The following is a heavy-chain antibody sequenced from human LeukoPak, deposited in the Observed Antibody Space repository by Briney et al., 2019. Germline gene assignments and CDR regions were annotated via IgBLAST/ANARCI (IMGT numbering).Heavy chain of an antibody. D-gene: IGHD2-15*01. CDR2: IYYSGTTNSGST. CDR3: VRREGYSSSPLGS. CDR1: GGSIRSDY. V-gene: IGHV4-59*01. J-gene: IGHJ5*02. Sequence: SETLSLTCTVSGGSIRSDYWSWIRQPPGKGLEWIGYIYYSGTTNSGSTNYNPSLKSRVTISVDTSKSQFSLRVNSVTAADTAVYYCVRREGYSSSPLGSWGQGTLVTVSS.